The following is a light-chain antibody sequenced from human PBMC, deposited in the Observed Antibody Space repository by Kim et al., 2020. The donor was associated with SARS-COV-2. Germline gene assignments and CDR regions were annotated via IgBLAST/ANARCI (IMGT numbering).Light chain of an antibody. CDR1: RSMSAGY. CDR3: HHLSSSPYYT. J-gene: IGKJ2*01. CDR2: SAA. V-gene: IGKV3-20*01. Sequence: SPGARATLTCCARRSMSAGYLTWYQQIPVQPPRLLMYSAARRATGIPDRFSGSQSGTDFILTISRLEPEDSAIYYSHHLSSSPYYTFGQEAKLVI.